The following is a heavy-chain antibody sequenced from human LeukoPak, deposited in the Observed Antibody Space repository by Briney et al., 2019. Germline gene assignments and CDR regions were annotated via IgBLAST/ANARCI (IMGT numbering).Heavy chain of an antibody. CDR1: GRSMSSDY. J-gene: IGHJ5*02. V-gene: IGHV4-59*08. CDR3: ARYWWSGAAPGSWFDP. D-gene: IGHD2-15*01. CDR2: INYSGNT. Sequence: PSETLSLTCTVSGRSMSSDYWNSIRQPPGKGLDWIGYINYSGNTNYNPSLKSRVTISIDTSKNQFSLKLCSVTAADTAVYYCARYWWSGAAPGSWFDPWGQGTLVTVSS.